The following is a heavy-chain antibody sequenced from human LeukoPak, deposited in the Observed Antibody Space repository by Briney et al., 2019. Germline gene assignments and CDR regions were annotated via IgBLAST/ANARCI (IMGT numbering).Heavy chain of an antibody. J-gene: IGHJ4*02. Sequence: GASVKASCQASGYTFTRYGIIGVRQAPGQGLEWMGWMSAYNGKTNYAKKLQGRDTMTTDTSTSTAYIELRSLRSDDTAVYYCASTRGDYYDSSGYPDYWGQGTLVTVSS. D-gene: IGHD3-22*01. V-gene: IGHV1-18*01. CDR3: ASTRGDYYDSSGYPDY. CDR2: MSAYNGKT. CDR1: GYTFTRYG.